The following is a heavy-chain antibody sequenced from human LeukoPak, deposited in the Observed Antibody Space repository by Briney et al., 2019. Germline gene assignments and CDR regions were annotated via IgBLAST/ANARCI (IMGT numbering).Heavy chain of an antibody. D-gene: IGHD6-19*01. Sequence: SVKVSCKASGGTFSSYAISWVRQAPGQGLEWMGGIIPIFGTANYAQKFQGRVTITADESTSTAYMELSSLRSEDTAVYYCARSEQFPYYMDVWGKGTTVTVSS. CDR2: IIPIFGTA. CDR3: ARSEQFPYYMDV. V-gene: IGHV1-69*01. CDR1: GGTFSSYA. J-gene: IGHJ6*03.